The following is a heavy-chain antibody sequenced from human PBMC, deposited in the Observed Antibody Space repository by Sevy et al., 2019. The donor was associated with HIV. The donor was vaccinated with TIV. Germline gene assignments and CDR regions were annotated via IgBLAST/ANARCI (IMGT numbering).Heavy chain of an antibody. CDR1: GFTFRRYW. J-gene: IGHJ4*02. Sequence: GVSLRLSCAASGFTFRRYWMSWVRQAPGKGLEWVANIKQDGSEKYYVDSVKGRFTMSRDNAKNSLYLQMNSLRAEDTAVYYCTKMKDDSSGFHLDHWGQGTLVTVSS. V-gene: IGHV3-7*01. D-gene: IGHD3-22*01. CDR2: IKQDGSEK. CDR3: TKMKDDSSGFHLDH.